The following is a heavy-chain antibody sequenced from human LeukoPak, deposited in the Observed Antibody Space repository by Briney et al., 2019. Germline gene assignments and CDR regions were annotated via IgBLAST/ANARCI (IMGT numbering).Heavy chain of an antibody. V-gene: IGHV3-49*04. Sequence: GGSLRLSCTASGFTFGDYAMSWVRQAPGKGLEWVGFIRSKTYGGTTEYAASVKGRFTIARDHSKSIAYLQMNSLKTEDTAVYYCTRRLPIAAAFGFDPWGQGTLVTVSS. D-gene: IGHD6-13*01. J-gene: IGHJ5*02. CDR3: TRRLPIAAAFGFDP. CDR2: IRSKTYGGTT. CDR1: GFTFGDYA.